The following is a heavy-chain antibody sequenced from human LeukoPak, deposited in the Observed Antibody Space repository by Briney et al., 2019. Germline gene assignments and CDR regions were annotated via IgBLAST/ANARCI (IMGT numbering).Heavy chain of an antibody. CDR2: INPNSGGT. Sequence: ASVKVSCKASGYTFTGYYMHWVRQAPGQGLEWMGRINPNSGGTNYAQKFQGRVTMTRDTSISTAYMELSGLRSDDTAVYYCASHDDFWSGYSGAYYYYGMDVWGQGTTVTVSS. D-gene: IGHD3-3*01. CDR3: ASHDDFWSGYSGAYYYYGMDV. V-gene: IGHV1-2*06. CDR1: GYTFTGYY. J-gene: IGHJ6*02.